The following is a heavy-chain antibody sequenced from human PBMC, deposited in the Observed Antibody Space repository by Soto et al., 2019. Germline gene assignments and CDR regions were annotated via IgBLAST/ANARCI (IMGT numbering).Heavy chain of an antibody. CDR2: IYSGGST. CDR1: GFTVSSNY. Sequence: GGSLRLSCAASGFTVSSNYMSWVRQAPGKGLEWVSVIYSGGSTYYADSVKGRFTISRDNSKNTLYLQMNSLRAEDTAVYYCVRDGFPMAGSAFESWGQGTMVPVAS. D-gene: IGHD6-19*01. CDR3: VRDGFPMAGSAFES. V-gene: IGHV3-66*01. J-gene: IGHJ3*02.